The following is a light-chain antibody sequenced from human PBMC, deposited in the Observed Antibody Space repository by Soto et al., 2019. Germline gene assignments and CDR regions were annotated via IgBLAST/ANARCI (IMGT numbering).Light chain of an antibody. Sequence: DIQMTQSPSSLSASLGDRVTITCQTNQSISTFLNWYQRKSGKVPKLLIYAASSLQGGVPSRFNARGSGTDFSLTISSLQPEDFATYYCQQGYRAPWTFGQGTKV. CDR1: QSISTF. J-gene: IGKJ1*01. V-gene: IGKV1-39*01. CDR2: AAS. CDR3: QQGYRAPWT.